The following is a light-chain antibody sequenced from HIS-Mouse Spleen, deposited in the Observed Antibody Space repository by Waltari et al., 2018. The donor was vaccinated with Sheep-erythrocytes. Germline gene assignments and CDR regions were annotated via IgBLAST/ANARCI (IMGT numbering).Light chain of an antibody. CDR2: EGS. J-gene: IGLJ2*01. V-gene: IGLV2-23*03. Sequence: QSALTQPASVSGSPGQSITISCTGTSSDVGSYKLVSWYQQHPGKAPNLMIYEGSKRPAGVSKRFTDSKSGNPASLPICGLQAEDEADYYCCSYAGSSTVHVVFGGGTKLTVL. CDR3: CSYAGSSTVHVV. CDR1: SSDVGSYKL.